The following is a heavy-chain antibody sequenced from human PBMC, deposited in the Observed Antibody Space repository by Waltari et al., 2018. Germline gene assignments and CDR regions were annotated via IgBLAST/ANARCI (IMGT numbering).Heavy chain of an antibody. J-gene: IGHJ4*02. V-gene: IGHV3-30*01. Sequence: QVQLVESGGGVVQPGRSLRLSCAAPAFTYRTSIIHWVRQAPGKGLEWVAAMSYDGFSKYYADSVKGRFSSGRDDSQNTVYLQANSLTTEDTAVYYCGREGGTSGYSGYLDTWGQGTLVTVSS. CDR1: AFTYRTSI. CDR3: GREGGTSGYSGYLDT. CDR2: MSYDGFSK. D-gene: IGHD2-15*01.